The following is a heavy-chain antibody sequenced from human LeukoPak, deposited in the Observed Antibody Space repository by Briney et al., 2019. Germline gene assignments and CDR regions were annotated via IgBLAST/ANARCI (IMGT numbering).Heavy chain of an antibody. J-gene: IGHJ4*02. Sequence: SETLSLTCAVSGVSISTYYWAWIRQSPGKGLEWIGYIYASGSTNYNPSLKSRVTISLDTSKNHFSLKLDYVTAADTAVYYCARDGPSVYFDYWGQGTLVTVSS. CDR3: ARDGPSVYFDY. D-gene: IGHD5-24*01. CDR2: IYASGST. CDR1: GVSISTYY. V-gene: IGHV4-4*09.